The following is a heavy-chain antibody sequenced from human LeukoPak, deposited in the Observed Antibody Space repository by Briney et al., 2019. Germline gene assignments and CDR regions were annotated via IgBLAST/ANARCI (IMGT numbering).Heavy chain of an antibody. CDR1: GFTFSTYA. CDR2: ISSDGGST. D-gene: IGHD4-23*01. Sequence: GGSLRLSCSASGFTFSTYAMYWVRQGPGKGLEYVSAISSDGGSTYYADSVKGRFTISRDNSKNTLYLQMNSLRAEDTAVYYCANGGNFGYWGQGTLVTVSS. CDR3: ANGGNFGY. V-gene: IGHV3-64*04. J-gene: IGHJ4*02.